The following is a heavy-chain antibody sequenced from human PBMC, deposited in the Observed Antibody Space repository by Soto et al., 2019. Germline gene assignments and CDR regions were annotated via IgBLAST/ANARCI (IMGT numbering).Heavy chain of an antibody. Sequence: EASVKVSCKASGGTFSSYAISWVRQAPGQGLEWMGGIIPIFGTANYAQKFQGRVTITADESTSTAYMELSSLRSEDTAVYYCARDRYPTVTPSSPLQHWGQGTLVTVSS. J-gene: IGHJ1*01. CDR1: GGTFSSYA. CDR2: IIPIFGTA. V-gene: IGHV1-69*13. D-gene: IGHD4-17*01. CDR3: ARDRYPTVTPSSPLQH.